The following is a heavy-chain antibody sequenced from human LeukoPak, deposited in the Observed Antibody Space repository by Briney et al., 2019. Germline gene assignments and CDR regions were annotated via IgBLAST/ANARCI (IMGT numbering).Heavy chain of an antibody. D-gene: IGHD1-14*01. CDR3: ARAGGKKAFDI. CDR2: IYYSGST. J-gene: IGHJ3*02. CDR1: GGSISSGDYY. V-gene: IGHV4-30-4*08. Sequence: PSQTLSLTCTVSGGSISSGDYYWSWIRQPPGKGLEWIGHIYYSGSTYYNPSLKSRVTISVDTSKNQFSLKLSSVTAADTAVYYCARAGGKKAFDIWGQGTMVTVSS.